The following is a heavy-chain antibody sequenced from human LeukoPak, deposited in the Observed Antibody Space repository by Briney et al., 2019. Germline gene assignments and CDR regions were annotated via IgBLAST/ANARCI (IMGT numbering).Heavy chain of an antibody. V-gene: IGHV1-18*04. CDR2: ISADSGNT. J-gene: IGHJ4*02. D-gene: IGHD6-19*01. CDR3: ARDSYRSGSTDF. CDR1: GYTFFSYG. Sequence: GASVKVSCKTSGYTFFSYGITWVRQSPVQGLEWMGWISADSGNTHYGKKFQGRVTMTKDTSTSTVYMELRSLRSDDTAIYYCARDSYRSGSTDFWGQGTLVTVSS.